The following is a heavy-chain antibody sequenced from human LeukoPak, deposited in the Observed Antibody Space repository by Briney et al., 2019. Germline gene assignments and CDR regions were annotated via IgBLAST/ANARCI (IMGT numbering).Heavy chain of an antibody. J-gene: IGHJ4*02. Sequence: SETLSLTCTVSGGSISSYYWSWIRQPPGKGLEWIGYIYYSGSTNYNPSLKSRVTISVDTSKNQFSLKLSSVTAADTAVYYCARLEGGGNNFDYWGQGTLVTVSS. V-gene: IGHV4-59*08. CDR2: IYYSGST. CDR1: GGSISSYY. CDR3: ARLEGGGNNFDY. D-gene: IGHD2-15*01.